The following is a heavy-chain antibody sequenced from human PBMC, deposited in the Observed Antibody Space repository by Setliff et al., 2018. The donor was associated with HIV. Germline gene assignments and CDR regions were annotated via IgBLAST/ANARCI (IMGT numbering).Heavy chain of an antibody. CDR3: ARMGAARPLYYYGMDV. CDR2: SYHSGSP. J-gene: IGHJ6*02. V-gene: IGHV4-31*03. Sequence: SETLSLTCSVFRGSLSSGGYYWSWIRQHPGKGLEWIGYSYHSGSPSYNPSLKSRTTISVDTSKNEFSLKLSSVTAADTAVYYCARMGAARPLYYYGMDVWGRGTTVTSP. CDR1: RGSLSSGGYY. D-gene: IGHD6-6*01.